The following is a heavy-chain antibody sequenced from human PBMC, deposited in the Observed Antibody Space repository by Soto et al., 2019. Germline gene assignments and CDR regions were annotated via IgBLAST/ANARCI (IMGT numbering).Heavy chain of an antibody. CDR2: ISYDGSNK. J-gene: IGHJ6*02. CDR1: GFTFSSYG. Sequence: SLRLSFSASGFTFSSYGMHWVRQAPGKGLEWVAVISYDGSNKYYADSVKGRFTISRDNSKNTLYLQMNSLRAEDTAVYYCAKGVDTARYYGMDVWGQGNTVTV. V-gene: IGHV3-30*18. CDR3: AKGVDTARYYGMDV. D-gene: IGHD5-18*01.